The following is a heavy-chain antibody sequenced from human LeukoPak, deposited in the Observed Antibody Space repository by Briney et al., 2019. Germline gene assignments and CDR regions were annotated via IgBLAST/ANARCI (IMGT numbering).Heavy chain of an antibody. D-gene: IGHD2/OR15-2a*01. J-gene: IGHJ6*04. Sequence: GGSLRLSCAASGFTFSRYWMHWLRQAPGKGLVWVSRISTDGSSTSYADSVKGRFTISRDNGKNTLYLQMNSLRAEDTAVYYCASYLTSIPSGMDVWGEGTTVTVSS. CDR1: GFTFSRYW. V-gene: IGHV3-74*01. CDR3: ASYLTSIPSGMDV. CDR2: ISTDGSST.